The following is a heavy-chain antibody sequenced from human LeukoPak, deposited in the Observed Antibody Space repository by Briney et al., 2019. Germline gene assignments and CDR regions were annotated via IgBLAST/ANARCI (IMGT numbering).Heavy chain of an antibody. CDR3: ARERGVFSSWTKRPLDY. Sequence: GASVKVSCKASGYTFTGYYMHWVRQAPGQGLEWMGWINPNSGGTNYAQKFQGRVTMTRDTSISTAYMELNRLRSDDTAVYYCARERGVFSSWTKRPLDYWGQGTLVTVSS. D-gene: IGHD6-6*01. CDR2: INPNSGGT. CDR1: GYTFTGYY. J-gene: IGHJ4*02. V-gene: IGHV1-2*02.